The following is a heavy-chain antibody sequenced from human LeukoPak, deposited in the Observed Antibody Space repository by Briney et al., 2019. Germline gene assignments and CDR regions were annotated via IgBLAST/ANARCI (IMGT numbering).Heavy chain of an antibody. Sequence: ASVKVSCKASGYTFTGYYMHWVRQAPGQGLEWMGWINPDNGGTNYAQKFQGRVTMTRDMSISTAYMELSRLRSDDTAAYYCARDPSNSGYDYLYYFDYWGQGTLVTVSS. V-gene: IGHV1-2*02. CDR1: GYTFTGYY. CDR3: ARDPSNSGYDYLYYFDY. D-gene: IGHD5-12*01. J-gene: IGHJ4*02. CDR2: INPDNGGT.